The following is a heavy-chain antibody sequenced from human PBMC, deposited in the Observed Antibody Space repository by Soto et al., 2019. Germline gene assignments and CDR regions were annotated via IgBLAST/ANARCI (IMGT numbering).Heavy chain of an antibody. CDR3: AKNGQPPYYYYGLDV. V-gene: IGHV1-18*01. CDR2: ISGYNGDT. D-gene: IGHD2-8*01. J-gene: IGHJ6*02. CDR1: GYTFTRYG. Sequence: QGHLVQSGAEVKKPGASVKVSCKASGYTFTRYGISWVRQAPGQGLEWMGWISGYNGDTNYAQNLQDRVTMTIDTSTTTAYMEPRSLTSDDTAVYYCAKNGQPPYYYYGLDVWGQRTTVTVSS.